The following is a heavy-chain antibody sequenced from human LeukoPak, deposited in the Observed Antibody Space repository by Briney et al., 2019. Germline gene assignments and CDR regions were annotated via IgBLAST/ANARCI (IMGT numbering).Heavy chain of an antibody. V-gene: IGHV3-33*06. Sequence: GESLKISCAASGFTFTNYGVHWVRQAPGKELEWVAVIWYDGSKKYYADSVKGRFTISRDNSKNTVYMQMNSMRVEDTAVYYCVKDDGRVKGHIDYWGQGTPVTVS. CDR1: GFTFTNYG. J-gene: IGHJ4*02. CDR3: VKDDGRVKGHIDY. D-gene: IGHD5-24*01. CDR2: IWYDGSKK.